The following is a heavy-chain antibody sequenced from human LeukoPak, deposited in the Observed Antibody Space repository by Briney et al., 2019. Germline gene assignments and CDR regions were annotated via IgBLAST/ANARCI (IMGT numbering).Heavy chain of an antibody. Sequence: PSETPSLTCAVHGGSFSGYLWSWIRQPPGKGLEYIGEINHSGYTTYNPSLKSRVTISVDTSKNQFSLNMISVTAADTAVYYCARHEFGSSSAAFDSWGQGTMVIVSS. CDR1: GGSFSGYL. D-gene: IGHD6-6*01. CDR2: INHSGYT. J-gene: IGHJ3*01. V-gene: IGHV4-34*01. CDR3: ARHEFGSSSAAFDS.